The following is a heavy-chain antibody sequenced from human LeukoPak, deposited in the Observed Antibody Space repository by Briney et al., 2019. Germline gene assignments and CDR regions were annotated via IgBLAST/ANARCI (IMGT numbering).Heavy chain of an antibody. D-gene: IGHD6-13*01. Sequence: APVKVSCKASGGTFSSYAISWVRQAPGQGPEWMGGIIPIFGTANYAQKFQGRVTITTDESTSTAYMELSSLRSEDTAVYYCARAYSSSWYRIDAFDIWGQGTMVTVSS. CDR1: GGTFSSYA. CDR3: ARAYSSSWYRIDAFDI. J-gene: IGHJ3*02. V-gene: IGHV1-69*05. CDR2: IIPIFGTA.